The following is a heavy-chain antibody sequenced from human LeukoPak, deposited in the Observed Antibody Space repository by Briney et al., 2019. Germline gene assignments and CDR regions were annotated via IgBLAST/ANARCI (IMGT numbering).Heavy chain of an antibody. Sequence: PSETLSLTCTVSGGSISSYYWSWIRQPPGKGLEWIAYINYIGNNRYSPSLKSRVTISLDTSKNQVSLKLSSVTAADTAVYSCAREALTGGGAFDIWGQGTMVTVSS. D-gene: IGHD7-27*01. J-gene: IGHJ3*02. V-gene: IGHV4-59*01. CDR1: GGSISSYY. CDR2: INYIGNN. CDR3: AREALTGGGAFDI.